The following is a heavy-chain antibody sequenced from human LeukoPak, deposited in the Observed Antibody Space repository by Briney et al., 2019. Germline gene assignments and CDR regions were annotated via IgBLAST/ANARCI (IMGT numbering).Heavy chain of an antibody. CDR3: ARYALRYFARDAFDI. J-gene: IGHJ3*02. D-gene: IGHD3-9*01. V-gene: IGHV4-30-2*01. CDR1: GGSISSGGYY. CDR2: IYYSGST. Sequence: SETLSLTCTVSGGSISSGGYYWSWIRQPPGKGLEWIGYIYYSGSTYYNPSLKSRVTISVDTSKNQFSLKLSSVTAADTAVYYCARYALRYFARDAFDIWGQGTMVTVSS.